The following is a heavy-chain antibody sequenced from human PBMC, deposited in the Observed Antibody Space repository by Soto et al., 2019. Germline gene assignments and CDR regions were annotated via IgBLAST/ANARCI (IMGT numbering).Heavy chain of an antibody. Sequence: ASVKVSCKASGYIFTDYYMHWVRQAPGQELGWMGIINPNSGSTNYAQKFQGRVTMTRDTSTSTVYMELSSLRSEDTAVYYCARVANYYDSSGYYSRVFDYWGQGTLVTVSS. D-gene: IGHD3-22*01. CDR2: INPNSGST. CDR1: GYIFTDYY. J-gene: IGHJ4*02. V-gene: IGHV1-46*01. CDR3: ARVANYYDSSGYYSRVFDY.